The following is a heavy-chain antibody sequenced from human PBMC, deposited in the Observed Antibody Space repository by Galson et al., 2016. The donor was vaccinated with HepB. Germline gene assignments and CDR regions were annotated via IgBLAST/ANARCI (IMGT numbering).Heavy chain of an antibody. CDR3: ARAMGVAAMGPYYFDS. Sequence: SLRLSCAASGFTFDDYTMHWVRQRPGEGLQWVSLISWDSTALHAVSVEGRFTLPRANSKNSLLLQMNSLNIEDSALYYCARAMGVAAMGPYYFDSWGQGTLVTVSS. J-gene: IGHJ4*02. D-gene: IGHD5-18*01. CDR1: GFTFDDYT. V-gene: IGHV3-43*01. CDR2: ISWDSTA.